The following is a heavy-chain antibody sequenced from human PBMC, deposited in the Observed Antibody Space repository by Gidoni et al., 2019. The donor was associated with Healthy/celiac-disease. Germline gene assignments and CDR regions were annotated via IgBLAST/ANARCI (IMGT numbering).Heavy chain of an antibody. Sequence: EVQLVESGGGLVQPGGYLRHSCAASGFTFCSYEMNWVRQAPGKGLEWVSYIRSSGSTIYYAGSVKGRFTISRDNAKNSLYLQMNSLRAEDTAVYYCARGNSSGWRFPFDYWGQGTLVTVSS. CDR2: IRSSGSTI. CDR3: ARGNSSGWRFPFDY. CDR1: GFTFCSYE. D-gene: IGHD6-19*01. J-gene: IGHJ4*02. V-gene: IGHV3-48*03.